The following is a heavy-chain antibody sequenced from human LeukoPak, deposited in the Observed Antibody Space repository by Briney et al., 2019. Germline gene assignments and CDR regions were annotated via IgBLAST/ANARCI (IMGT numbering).Heavy chain of an antibody. CDR3: ARRRDLYSGSYYPFDY. D-gene: IGHD1-26*01. V-gene: IGHV5-51*01. CDR2: IYPGDSDA. Sequence: GESLKISCKGSGYSFNSYWIGWVRQMPGKGLKWMGIIYPGDSDARYIPSFQGQVTISADKSISTAYLQWSSLKASDTAMYYCARRRDLYSGSYYPFDYWGQGTLVTVSS. J-gene: IGHJ4*02. CDR1: GYSFNSYW.